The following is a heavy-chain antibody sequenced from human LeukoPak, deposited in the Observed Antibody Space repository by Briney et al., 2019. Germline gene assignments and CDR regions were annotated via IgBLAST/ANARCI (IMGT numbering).Heavy chain of an antibody. V-gene: IGHV4-34*01. CDR1: GGPFSGYY. CDR2: INHSGST. D-gene: IGHD3-3*01. J-gene: IGHJ6*03. Sequence: SETLSRTCAVYGGPFSGYYWGWIRQRPGKGLEGMGEINHSGSTNYNPSLKSGVTISVDTSKNHFSLKLSSVTAADTAVYYCATEKGFMIFGVVIVYYYYYMDVWGKGTTVTVSS. CDR3: ATEKGFMIFGVVIVYYYYYMDV.